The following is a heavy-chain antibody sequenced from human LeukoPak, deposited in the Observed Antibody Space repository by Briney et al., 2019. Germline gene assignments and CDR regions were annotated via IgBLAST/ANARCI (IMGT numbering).Heavy chain of an antibody. CDR2: INHSGST. Sequence: SETLSLTCAVYGGSFSGYYWSWIRQPPGKRLEWIGEINHSGSTNYNPSLKSRVTISVDTSKNQFSLKLSSVTAADTAVYYCARGGPDSSGYYYYYYYYGMDVWGQGTTVTVFS. D-gene: IGHD3-22*01. CDR1: GGSFSGYY. CDR3: ARGGPDSSGYYYYYYYYGMDV. V-gene: IGHV4-34*01. J-gene: IGHJ6*02.